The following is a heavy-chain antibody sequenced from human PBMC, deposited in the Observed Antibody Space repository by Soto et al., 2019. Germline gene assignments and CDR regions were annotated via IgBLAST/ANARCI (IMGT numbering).Heavy chain of an antibody. CDR3: AKDHPSQLYGMDV. CDR1: GFTFSRYA. Sequence: PGGSLRLSCAASGFTFSRYAMSWVRQAPGKGLEWVSAISGSGGSTSYADSVKGRFTISRYNSKNTLYLQMNSLRAEDTAVYYGAKDHPSQLYGMDVWGQGPTGTVAS. CDR2: ISGSGGST. V-gene: IGHV3-23*01. D-gene: IGHD2-2*01. J-gene: IGHJ6*02.